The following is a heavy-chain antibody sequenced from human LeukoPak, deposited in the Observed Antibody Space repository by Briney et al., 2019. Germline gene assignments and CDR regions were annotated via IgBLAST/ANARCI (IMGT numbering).Heavy chain of an antibody. CDR2: IKQDGSEK. V-gene: IGHV3-7*01. J-gene: IGHJ4*02. Sequence: GGSLRLSCAASGFTFSSYWMSWVRQAPGKGLEWVANIKQDGSEKYYVDSVKGRFTISRDNAKNSLYLQMNSLRAEDTAVYYCARGDPAYYYGSGSFDYWGQGTLVTVSS. D-gene: IGHD3-10*01. CDR1: GFTFSSYW. CDR3: ARGDPAYYYGSGSFDY.